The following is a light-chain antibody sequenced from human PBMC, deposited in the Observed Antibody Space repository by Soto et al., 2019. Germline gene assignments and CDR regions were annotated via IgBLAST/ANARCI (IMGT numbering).Light chain of an antibody. J-gene: IGKJ1*01. CDR2: DVF. Sequence: EIVLTQSPATLSLSPGERATLSCRASQSISIYLAWYQQKPGQAPRLLIYDVFNRATGIPARFSGSGSGTDFTLTISSLEPEDFAVYYCQQRSNWPPEITFGQGTKVDI. V-gene: IGKV3-11*01. CDR1: QSISIY. CDR3: QQRSNWPPEIT.